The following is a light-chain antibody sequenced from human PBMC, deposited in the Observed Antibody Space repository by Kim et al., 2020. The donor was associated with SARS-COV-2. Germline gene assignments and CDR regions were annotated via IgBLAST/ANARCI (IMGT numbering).Light chain of an antibody. Sequence: EIVMTQSPATLSMSPGERAALSCRASQSLSSNLAWYQQKPGQAPRLLIYDAFSRATGIPARFSGSGSGTEFTLTISSLQSEDFALYYCQQYNNWPFTFGPGTKVDIK. CDR3: QQYNNWPFT. J-gene: IGKJ3*01. CDR1: QSLSSN. V-gene: IGKV3-15*01. CDR2: DAF.